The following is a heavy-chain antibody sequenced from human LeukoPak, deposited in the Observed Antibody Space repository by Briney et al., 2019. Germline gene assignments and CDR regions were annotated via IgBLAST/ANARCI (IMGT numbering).Heavy chain of an antibody. CDR1: GFTFSSYS. Sequence: GSLRLSCAASGFTFSSYSMNWVRQAPGKGLEWVSYISSSSSTIYYADSVKGRFTISRDNAKNSLYLQMNSLRAEDTALYYCASLGAVAGFDAFDIWGQGTMVTVSS. J-gene: IGHJ3*02. CDR2: ISSSSSTI. CDR3: ASLGAVAGFDAFDI. D-gene: IGHD6-19*01. V-gene: IGHV3-48*01.